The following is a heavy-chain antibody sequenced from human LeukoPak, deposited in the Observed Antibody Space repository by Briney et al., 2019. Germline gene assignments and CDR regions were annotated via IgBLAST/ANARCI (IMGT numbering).Heavy chain of an antibody. CDR3: ARDRAYSTFDI. J-gene: IGHJ3*02. Sequence: GGSLRLSCAASRFTFSSSWMAWVRQAPGKGLEWVSNIDGDGSTKNYVDSVKGRFTVSRDNAKSSLYLQMNSLKDEDTAVYYCARDRAYSTFDIWGQGTMVTVSS. D-gene: IGHD6-13*01. V-gene: IGHV3-7*01. CDR2: IDGDGSTK. CDR1: RFTFSSSW.